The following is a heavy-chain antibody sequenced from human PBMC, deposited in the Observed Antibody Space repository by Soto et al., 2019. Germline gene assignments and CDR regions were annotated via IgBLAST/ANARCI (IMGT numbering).Heavy chain of an antibody. V-gene: IGHV3-30*18. CDR2: ISYDGSNK. CDR1: GFTFSSYG. D-gene: IGHD6-19*01. J-gene: IGHJ6*02. CDR3: AKDMRQQWLAYYYYGMDV. Sequence: GGSLRLSCAASGFTFSSYGMHWVRQAPGKGLEWVAVISYDGSNKYYADSAKGRFTISRDNSKNTLYLQMNSLRAEDTAVYYCAKDMRQQWLAYYYYGMDVWGQGTTVTVSS.